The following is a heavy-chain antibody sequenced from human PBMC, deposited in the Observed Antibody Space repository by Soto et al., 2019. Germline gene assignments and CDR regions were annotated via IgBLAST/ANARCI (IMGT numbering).Heavy chain of an antibody. CDR2: MNPDTGHT. V-gene: IGHV1-8*01. J-gene: IGHJ4*02. Sequence: GASVKVSCKASGYTFTSYYINWVRHATGQGPEWMGWMNPDTGHTGSARKFRGRLSMTRNTSITTAYMELRSLRSDDTAVYYCARENSYFDYWGQGTLVTVSS. CDR1: GYTFTSYY. CDR3: ARENSYFDY.